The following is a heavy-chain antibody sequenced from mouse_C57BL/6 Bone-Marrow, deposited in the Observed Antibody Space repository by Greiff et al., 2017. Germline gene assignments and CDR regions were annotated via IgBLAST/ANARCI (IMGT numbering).Heavy chain of an antibody. Sequence: EVKFVESGGGLVKPGGSLKLSCAASGYTFSSYTMSWVSQTPEQRLEWVATISGGGGSTYYPDKVKGRFPMSIDNATNTLYMQMSSLRSEATALYYCARLRVTAPATNFAYWGQGTLVTVSA. CDR1: GYTFSSYT. D-gene: IGHD3-1*01. V-gene: IGHV5-9*04. J-gene: IGHJ3*01. CDR3: ARLRVTAPATNFAY. CDR2: ISGGGGST.